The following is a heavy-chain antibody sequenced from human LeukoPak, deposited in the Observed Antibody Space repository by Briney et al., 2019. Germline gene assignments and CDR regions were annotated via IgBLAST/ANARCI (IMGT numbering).Heavy chain of an antibody. CDR1: GFTFSSYA. D-gene: IGHD3-22*01. J-gene: IGHJ4*02. CDR2: ISGSGGST. V-gene: IGHV3-23*01. Sequence: PGGSLRLSCAASGFTFSSYAMSWVGQAPGKGLEWVSAISGSGGSTYYADSVKGRFTISRDNSKNTLYLQMNSLRAEDTAVYYCAKCYDSSGYYFDYWGQGTLVTVSS. CDR3: AKCYDSSGYYFDY.